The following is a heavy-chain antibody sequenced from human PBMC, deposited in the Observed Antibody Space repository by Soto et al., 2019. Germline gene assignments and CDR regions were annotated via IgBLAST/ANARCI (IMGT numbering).Heavy chain of an antibody. CDR2: ISSSGSTI. CDR1: GFTFSSYE. D-gene: IGHD3-10*01. CDR3: ARGRARAFGMDV. Sequence: GGSLGLSCAASGFTFSSYEMNWVRQAPGKGLEWVSYISSSGSTIYYADSVKGRFTISRDNAKNSLYLQMNSLRAEDTAVYYCARGRARAFGMDVWGQGTTVTVSS. V-gene: IGHV3-48*03. J-gene: IGHJ6*02.